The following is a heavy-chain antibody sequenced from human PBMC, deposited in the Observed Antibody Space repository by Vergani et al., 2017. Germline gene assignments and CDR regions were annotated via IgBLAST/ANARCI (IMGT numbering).Heavy chain of an antibody. V-gene: IGHV4-61*02. Sequence: QVQLQASGPGRVKPSQTLSLTCTMSGGSISAGYYFWSWIRQPAGKGLEWLGHISASGNASHSPSLKTRVPMSVDTYKNQFSLTVTSVTAADTAIYFCARRSGGYDSGGKVHPLRTAFDVWGHGTVVTVSS. J-gene: IGHJ3*01. CDR1: GGSISAGYYF. D-gene: IGHD3-22*01. CDR3: ARRSGGYDSGGKVHPLRTAFDV. CDR2: ISASGNA.